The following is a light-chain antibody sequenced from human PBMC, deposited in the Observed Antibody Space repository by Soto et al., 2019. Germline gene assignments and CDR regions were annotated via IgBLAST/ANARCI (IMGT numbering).Light chain of an antibody. CDR2: AAS. J-gene: IGKJ5*01. Sequence: EIVMTQSPATLSVSPGERATFSCRSSQTINNNYLAWFQHKPGQAPRLLIYAASSRATGIPDKFSGSGSGADFTLFISKVDPEDFAVYYCQQYGSSPQAFGQGTRLEI. CDR3: QQYGSSPQA. V-gene: IGKV3-20*01. CDR1: QTINNNY.